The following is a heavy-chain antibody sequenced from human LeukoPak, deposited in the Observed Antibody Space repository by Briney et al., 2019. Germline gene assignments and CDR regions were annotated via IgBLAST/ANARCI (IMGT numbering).Heavy chain of an antibody. CDR3: ARTVVQDAFDI. CDR2: IYYSGST. D-gene: IGHD2-2*01. CDR1: GGSISSGGYY. V-gene: IGHV4-31*03. Sequence: TSETLSLTCTVSGGSISSGGYYWSWIRQHPGKGLEWIGYIYYSGSTYNNPSLKSRVTISVDTSKNQFSLKLSSVTAADTAVYYCARTVVQDAFDIWGQGTMVTVSS. J-gene: IGHJ3*02.